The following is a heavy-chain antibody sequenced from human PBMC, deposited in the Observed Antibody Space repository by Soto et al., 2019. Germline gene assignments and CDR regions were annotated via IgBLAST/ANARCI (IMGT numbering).Heavy chain of an antibody. V-gene: IGHV3-64D*06. J-gene: IGHJ4*02. CDR3: VRGPSRGSSLFGPLDY. D-gene: IGHD3-3*01. CDR2: IFYSGSGS. CDR1: GFIFSTFG. Sequence: GGSLRLSCSASGFIFSTFGMFWVRQAPGQGLEYVSAIFYSGSGSYYADPVRGRFTVSRDNSKNMFYLQMSSLRVEDTALYFCVRGPSRGSSLFGPLDYWGQGTQVTSPQ.